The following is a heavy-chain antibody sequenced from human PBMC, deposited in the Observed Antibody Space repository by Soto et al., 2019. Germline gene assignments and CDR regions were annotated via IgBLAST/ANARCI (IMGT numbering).Heavy chain of an antibody. Sequence: PGGSLRLSCAASAFTFSSYAMSSVRQAPGKGLEWVSAISGSGGSTYYADSVKGRFTISRDNSKNTLYLQMNSLRAEDTAVYYCAVATIPGIAAATDYWGQGTLVTVSS. CDR3: AVATIPGIAAATDY. CDR2: ISGSGGST. D-gene: IGHD6-13*01. V-gene: IGHV3-23*01. J-gene: IGHJ4*02. CDR1: AFTFSSYA.